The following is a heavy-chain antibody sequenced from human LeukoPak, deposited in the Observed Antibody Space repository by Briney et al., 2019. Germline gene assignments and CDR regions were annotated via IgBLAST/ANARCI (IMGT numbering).Heavy chain of an antibody. CDR1: GGSISSGDYY. D-gene: IGHD1-26*01. CDR3: ARVTVGATTTNALDI. J-gene: IGHJ3*02. V-gene: IGHV4-30-4*08. CDR2: IYYSGST. Sequence: SETLSLTCTVSGGSISSGDYYWSWIRQPPGKGLEWIGYIYYSGSTYYNPSLKSRVTISVDTSKNQFSLKLSSVTAAATAVYYCARVTVGATTTNALDIWGQGTMVTVSS.